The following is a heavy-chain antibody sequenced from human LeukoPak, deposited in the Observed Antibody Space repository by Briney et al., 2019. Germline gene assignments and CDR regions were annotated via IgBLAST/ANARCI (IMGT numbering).Heavy chain of an antibody. CDR3: ARGDDCSSTSCTRSGYFDL. CDR1: GGSISTYF. D-gene: IGHD2-2*01. J-gene: IGHJ2*01. V-gene: IGHV4-59*12. CDR2: IYYGGST. Sequence: SETLSLTCTVSGGSISTYFWSWIRQPPGKGLEWIGYIYYGGSTNYNPSLKSRVTISVGRSKNQFSLKLSSVTAADTAVYYCARGDDCSSTSCTRSGYFDLWGRGTLVTVSS.